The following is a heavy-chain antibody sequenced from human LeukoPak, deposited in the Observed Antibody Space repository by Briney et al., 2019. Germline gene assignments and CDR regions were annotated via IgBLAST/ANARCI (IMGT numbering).Heavy chain of an antibody. CDR2: IYYSGST. J-gene: IGHJ2*01. D-gene: IGHD3-10*01. CDR1: GGSISSGGYY. CDR3: ARGVRGSGRLESFGYFDL. V-gene: IGHV4-31*03. Sequence: SETLSLTCTVSGGSISSGGYYWSWIRQHPGKGLEWIGYIYYSGSTYYNPSLKSRVTISVDTSKNQFSLKLSSVTAADTAVYYCARGVRGSGRLESFGYFDLWGRGTLVTVSS.